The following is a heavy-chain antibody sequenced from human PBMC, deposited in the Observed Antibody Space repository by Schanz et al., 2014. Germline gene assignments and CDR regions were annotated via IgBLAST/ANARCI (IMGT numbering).Heavy chain of an antibody. Sequence: QVQLVQSGSELTRPGASVKVSCKASGDTFRSYTINWVRHAPGQGLEWMGRIIPITGITNYAQKFQGRVTFTADKSTSTAFLEVNSLRSEDTAVYYCARTGYDPSLTHWGQGTLVTVSS. CDR3: ARTGYDPSLTH. CDR1: GDTFRSYT. D-gene: IGHD5-12*01. J-gene: IGHJ4*02. CDR2: IIPITGIT. V-gene: IGHV1-69*09.